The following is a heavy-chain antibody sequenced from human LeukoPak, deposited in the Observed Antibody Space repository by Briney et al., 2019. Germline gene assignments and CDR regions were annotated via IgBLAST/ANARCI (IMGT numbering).Heavy chain of an antibody. J-gene: IGHJ4*02. CDR2: ISGSSGST. CDR1: GFTFSSHV. CDR3: AKDHGGAMIVVLISFFDY. Sequence: GGSLRLSCAASGFTFSSHVMSWVRQPPGKGLEWVSAISGSSGSTYYADSVKGRFTISRDNSKNTLYVQMNSLRVEDTAVYYCAKDHGGAMIVVLISFFDYWGQGTLVTVSS. V-gene: IGHV3-23*01. D-gene: IGHD3-22*01.